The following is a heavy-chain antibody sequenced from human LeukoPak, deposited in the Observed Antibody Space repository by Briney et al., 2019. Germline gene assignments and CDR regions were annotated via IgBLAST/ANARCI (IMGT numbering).Heavy chain of an antibody. CDR1: GGTLSSYA. CDR2: IIPIFGTA. J-gene: IGHJ6*04. V-gene: IGHV1-69*06. D-gene: IGHD2-15*01. Sequence: GFSVKVSCKASGGTLSSYAISWVRQAPGQGLEWMGGIIPIFGTANYAQKFQGRVTITADKSTSTAYMELSSLRSEDTAVYYCARDIVVVVAAHYYYYGMDVWGKGTTVTVSS. CDR3: ARDIVVVVAAHYYYYGMDV.